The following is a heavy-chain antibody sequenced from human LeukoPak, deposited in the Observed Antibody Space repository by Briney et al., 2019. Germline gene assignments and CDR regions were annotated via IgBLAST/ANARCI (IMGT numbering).Heavy chain of an antibody. V-gene: IGHV3-23*01. CDR3: AKDLWIAVAGTFFDY. CDR2: ISGSGGST. CDR1: GFTFSSYA. D-gene: IGHD6-19*01. J-gene: IGHJ4*02. Sequence: GGSLRLSCAASGFTFSSYAMSWVRQAPGKGLERVSAISGSGGSTYYADSVKGRFTISRDNSKNTLYLQMNSLRAEDTAVYYCAKDLWIAVAGTFFDYWGQGTLVTVSS.